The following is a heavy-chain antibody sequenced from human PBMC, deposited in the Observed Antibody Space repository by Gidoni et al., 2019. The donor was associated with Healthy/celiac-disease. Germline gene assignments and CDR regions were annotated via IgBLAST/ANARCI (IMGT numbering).Heavy chain of an antibody. D-gene: IGHD2-2*01. CDR3: VVVPVAIGHAGYYYGMDV. J-gene: IGHJ6*02. V-gene: IGHV3-33*01. CDR1: GFTFSSYG. CDR2: IWFDGSNK. Sequence: QVQLVESGGGVVQPGRSLRLSCVASGFTFSSYGMHWVRQAPGKGLGWVGVIWFDGSNKYYADSVKGRFTISRDNSKNTLYLQMNSLRAEDTAVYYCVVVPVAIGHAGYYYGMDVWGQGTTVTVS.